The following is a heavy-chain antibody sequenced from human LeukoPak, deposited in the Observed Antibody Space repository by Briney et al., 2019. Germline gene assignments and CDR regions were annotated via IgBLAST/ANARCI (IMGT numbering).Heavy chain of an antibody. J-gene: IGHJ5*02. CDR1: GGTFSSYA. V-gene: IGHV1-69*13. D-gene: IGHD2-2*01. CDR3: ASARYCSSTSCYWFWFDP. CDR2: IIPIFGTA. Sequence: GASVKVSCKASGGTFSSYAISWVRQAPGQGLEWMGGIIPIFGTANYAQKFQGRVTITADESTSTAYMELSSLRSEDTAVDYCASARYCSSTSCYWFWFDPWGQGTLVTVSS.